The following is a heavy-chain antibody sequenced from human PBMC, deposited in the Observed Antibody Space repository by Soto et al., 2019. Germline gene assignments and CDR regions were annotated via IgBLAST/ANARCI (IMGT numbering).Heavy chain of an antibody. CDR2: IIPILGIA. CDR1: GGTFSSYT. D-gene: IGHD2-2*01. V-gene: IGHV1-69*02. CDR3: ASSPEDMVVVPAADNWFDP. Sequence: QVQLVQSGAEVKKPGSSVKVSCKASGGTFSSYTISWVRQAPGQGLEWMGRIIPILGIANYAQKFQGRVTITADKSTSKAYLELSSLRSEDTAVYYCASSPEDMVVVPAADNWFDPWGQGTLVTVSS. J-gene: IGHJ5*02.